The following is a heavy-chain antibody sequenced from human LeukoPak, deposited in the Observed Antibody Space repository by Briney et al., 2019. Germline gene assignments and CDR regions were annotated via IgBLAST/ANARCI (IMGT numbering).Heavy chain of an antibody. CDR2: IDQSGTT. D-gene: IGHD3-10*01. J-gene: IGHJ4*02. V-gene: IGHV4-39*01. CDR1: GGSISSSGYY. CDR3: ARVPHYYFGYGYFDP. Sequence: PSETLSLTCAVSGGSISSSGYYWGWIRQPPGKGLEGIGEIDQSGTTNYNPSLKSRVTISVDTSKKQFSLTLTSMTAADTAVYCARVPHYYFGYGYFDPWGQGTLVTVSS.